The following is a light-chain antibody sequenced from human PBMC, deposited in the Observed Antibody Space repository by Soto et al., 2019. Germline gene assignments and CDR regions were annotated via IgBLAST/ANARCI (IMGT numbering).Light chain of an antibody. CDR1: QSLLDSDDGNTY. V-gene: IGKV2-40*01. CDR3: MQALQTPPIT. Sequence: DIVMTQTPLSLPVTPGEPASISCRSSQSLLDSDDGNTYLDWYLQKPGQSPQLLIYTLSYRAPGVPDRFSGSGSGTDFTLKISRVEAEDVGVYYCMQALQTPPITFGQGTRLEIK. CDR2: TLS. J-gene: IGKJ5*01.